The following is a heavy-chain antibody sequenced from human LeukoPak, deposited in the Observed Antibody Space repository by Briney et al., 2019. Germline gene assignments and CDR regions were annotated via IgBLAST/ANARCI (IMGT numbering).Heavy chain of an antibody. Sequence: PGRSLRLSCAASGFTFSSYGMHWVRQAPGKGLEWVAVISYDGSNKYYADSVKGRFTISRDNSKNTLYLQMNSLRAEDTAVYYCARDSLIVPAAIGGWFDPWGQGTLVTVSS. CDR1: GFTFSSYG. J-gene: IGHJ5*02. CDR3: ARDSLIVPAAIGGWFDP. D-gene: IGHD2-2*01. V-gene: IGHV3-30*19. CDR2: ISYDGSNK.